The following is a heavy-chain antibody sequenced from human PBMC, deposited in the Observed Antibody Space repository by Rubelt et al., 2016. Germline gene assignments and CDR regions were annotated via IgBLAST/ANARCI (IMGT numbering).Heavy chain of an antibody. Sequence: ELQLVESGGGLVKSGGSLRLSCAASGFTFKNYWMHWVRQVSGSGLVWVSVISGSGGNTYYADSVQGRLPISRADSKNTLYLQMSSLRAEETAVYYCARAVPFDYWGQGTLVTVSS. CDR1: GFTFKNYW. J-gene: IGHJ4*02. V-gene: IGHV3-23*04. CDR3: ARAVPFDY. CDR2: ISGSGGNT.